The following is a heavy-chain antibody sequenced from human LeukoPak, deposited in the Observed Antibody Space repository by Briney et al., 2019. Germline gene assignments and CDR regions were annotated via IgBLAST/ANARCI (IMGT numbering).Heavy chain of an antibody. D-gene: IGHD3-10*01. J-gene: IGHJ6*02. CDR3: ARGSSGSYYKGYYYYGMDV. V-gene: IGHV4-34*01. Sequence: SETMSLTCAVYGGSFSVYYCGWISQPPGGWREWIGEINHSGSTNYNRSFKSRVSISVDTSKNQFFLKLSSVHAAATAVYYCARGSSGSYYKGYYYYGMDVWGQGTTVTVSS. CDR2: INHSGST. CDR1: GGSFSVYY.